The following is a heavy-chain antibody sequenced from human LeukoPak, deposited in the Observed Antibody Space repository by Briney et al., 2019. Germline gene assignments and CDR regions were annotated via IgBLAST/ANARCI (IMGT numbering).Heavy chain of an antibody. CDR2: ISSSGSTI. Sequence: PGGSPRLSCAASGFTFSSYEMNWVRQAPGEGLEWVSYISSSGSTIYYADSVKGRFTISRDNAKNSLYLQMNSLRAEDTAVYYCAELGITMIGGVWGKGTTVIISP. V-gene: IGHV3-48*03. J-gene: IGHJ6*04. D-gene: IGHD3-10*02. CDR3: AELGITMIGGV. CDR1: GFTFSSYE.